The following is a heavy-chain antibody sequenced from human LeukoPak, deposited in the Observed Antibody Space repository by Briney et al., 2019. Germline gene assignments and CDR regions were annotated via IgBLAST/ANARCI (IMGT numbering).Heavy chain of an antibody. V-gene: IGHV1-69*05. D-gene: IGHD3-16*01. Sequence: SVKVSCKASGGTFSSYAISWVRQAPGQGLEWVGRIIPIFGTANYAQKFQGRVTITTDESTSTAYMELSSLRSEDTAVCYCASAELMRNWFDPWGQGTLVTVSS. CDR2: IIPIFGTA. CDR1: GGTFSSYA. J-gene: IGHJ5*02. CDR3: ASAELMRNWFDP.